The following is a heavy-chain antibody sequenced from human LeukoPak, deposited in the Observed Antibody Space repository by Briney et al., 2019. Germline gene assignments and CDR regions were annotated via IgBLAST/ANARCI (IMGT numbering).Heavy chain of an antibody. CDR2: ISSTGGAT. CDR1: GFIFSNYT. CDR3: AKDRYSSGFHCPDH. J-gene: IGHJ4*02. Sequence: GGSLRLSCAASGFIFSNYTMSWLRQAPGKGLEWVSTISSTGGATYYADSVEGRFTISSDNSKNTVSLQMNSLRAEDTAVYYCAKDRYSSGFHCPDHWGQGSLVTVSS. V-gene: IGHV3-23*01. D-gene: IGHD6-19*01.